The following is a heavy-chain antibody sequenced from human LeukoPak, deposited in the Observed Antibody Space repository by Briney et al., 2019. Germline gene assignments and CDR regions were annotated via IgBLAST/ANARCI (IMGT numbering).Heavy chain of an antibody. D-gene: IGHD3-22*01. CDR1: GFTVSSNY. CDR3: AKGPSYYDGSGYPYYFDY. CDR2: ITWNSGIM. Sequence: PGGSLRLSCAASGFTVSSNYMSWVRQAPGKGLEWVSGITWNSGIMGYADSVKGRFTISRDNAKNSLYLQMNSLRAADTALYYCAKGPSYYDGSGYPYYFDYWGQGTLVTVSS. V-gene: IGHV3-9*01. J-gene: IGHJ4*01.